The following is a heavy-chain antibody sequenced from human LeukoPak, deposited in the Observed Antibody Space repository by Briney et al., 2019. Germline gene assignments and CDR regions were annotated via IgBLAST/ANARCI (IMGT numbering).Heavy chain of an antibody. J-gene: IGHJ5*02. CDR3: ARAGIPDLSSGGSYL. D-gene: IGHD2-15*01. CDR1: GGSISSSSYY. CDR2: IYYSGST. Sequence: SETLSLTCTVSGGSISSSSYYWGWIRQPPGKGLEWIGSIYYSGSTYYNPSLKSRVTISVDTSKNQFSLKLSSVTAADTAVYYCARAGIPDLSSGGSYLWGQGTLVTVSS. V-gene: IGHV4-39*01.